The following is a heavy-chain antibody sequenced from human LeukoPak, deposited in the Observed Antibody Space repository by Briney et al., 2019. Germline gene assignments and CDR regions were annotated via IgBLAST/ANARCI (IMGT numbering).Heavy chain of an antibody. Sequence: GGSLRLSCAASGFTFSNYAMSWVRQAPGKGLEWVSAISGSGGSTYYADSVKGRFTISRDNSKNTLYLQMNSLRAEDTAVYYCARDRGHNWNPTAAGAFDIWGQGTMVTVSS. CDR1: GFTFSNYA. CDR3: ARDRGHNWNPTAAGAFDI. V-gene: IGHV3-23*01. CDR2: ISGSGGST. J-gene: IGHJ3*02. D-gene: IGHD1-20*01.